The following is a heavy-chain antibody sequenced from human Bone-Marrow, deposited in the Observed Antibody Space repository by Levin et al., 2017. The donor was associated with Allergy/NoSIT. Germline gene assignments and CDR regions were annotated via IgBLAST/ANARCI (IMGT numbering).Heavy chain of an antibody. D-gene: IGHD3-22*01. J-gene: IGHJ4*02. CDR1: GFTFSSYG. CDR3: AKSSGQTPALDY. Sequence: SCAASGFTFSSYGMHWVRQAPGKGLEWVAVISYDGSNKYYADSVKGRFTISRDNSKNTLYLQMNSLRAEDTAVYYCAKSSGQTPALDYWGQGTLVTVSS. CDR2: ISYDGSNK. V-gene: IGHV3-30*18.